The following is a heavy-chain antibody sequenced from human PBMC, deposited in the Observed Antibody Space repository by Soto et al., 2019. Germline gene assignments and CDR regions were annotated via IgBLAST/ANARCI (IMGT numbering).Heavy chain of an antibody. D-gene: IGHD4-4*01. CDR3: AEGSNSMDFDY. CDR2: ISYDGNSK. CDR1: GLTFSSYD. J-gene: IGHJ4*02. Sequence: QVQLVESGGGVVQPGRSLRLSCAASGLTFSSYDMHWVRQAPGKGLEWVAVISYDGNSKYYGDSVKGRFTISRDNSKNTLYLQMNTVRAEDTAVYYCAEGSNSMDFDYWGQGTLVTVSS. V-gene: IGHV3-30*18.